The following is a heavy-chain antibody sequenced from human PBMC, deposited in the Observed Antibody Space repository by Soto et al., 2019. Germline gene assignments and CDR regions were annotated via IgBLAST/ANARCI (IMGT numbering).Heavy chain of an antibody. V-gene: IGHV4-38-2*01. CDR2: IYHSGST. D-gene: IGHD3-3*01. CDR1: GYSISSGYY. J-gene: IGHJ6*04. CDR3: ASLFAYYDFWRGYSRGLSYGMDL. Sequence: SETLSLTCAVSGYSISSGYYWGWIRHPPGKGLEWIGSIYHSGSTYYNPSLKSRVTISVDTSKNQFSLKLSSVTAADTAVYYCASLFAYYDFWRGYSRGLSYGMDLWGEGTTVMVSS.